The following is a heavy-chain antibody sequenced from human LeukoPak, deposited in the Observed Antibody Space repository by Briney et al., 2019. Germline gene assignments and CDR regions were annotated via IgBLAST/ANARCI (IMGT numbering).Heavy chain of an antibody. Sequence: GASVKISCKASGYTFTSYYMHWVRQAPGQGLEWMGIINPSGGSTSYAQKFQGRVTMTRDMSTSTVYMELSSLRSEDTAVYYCASLTGYSSSRDAFDFWGQGTMVT. J-gene: IGHJ3*01. CDR2: INPSGGST. V-gene: IGHV1-46*01. CDR1: GYTFTSYY. CDR3: ASLTGYSSSRDAFDF. D-gene: IGHD6-13*01.